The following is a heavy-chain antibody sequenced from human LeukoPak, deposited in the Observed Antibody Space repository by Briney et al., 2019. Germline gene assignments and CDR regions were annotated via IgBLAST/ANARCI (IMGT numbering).Heavy chain of an antibody. D-gene: IGHD3-10*01. CDR3: ARPYGSGSYYYY. CDR2: IYSGGST. CDR1: GFTVSSDY. Sequence: GGSLRLSCAASGFTVSSDYMSWVRQAPGKGLEWVSVIYSGGSTYYADSVKGRFTISRDNSKNTLYLQMNSLRAEDTAVYYCARPYGSGSYYYYWGQGTLVTVSS. V-gene: IGHV3-53*01. J-gene: IGHJ4*02.